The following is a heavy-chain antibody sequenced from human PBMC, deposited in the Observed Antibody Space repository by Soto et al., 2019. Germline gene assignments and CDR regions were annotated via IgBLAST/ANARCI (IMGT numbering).Heavy chain of an antibody. CDR2: ISAYNGNT. CDR3: ARDLPLTPVTNYDFQP. J-gene: IGHJ1*01. Sequence: GASVKVSCKASGYTFTSYGISWVRQAPGQGLEWMGWISAYNGNTNYAQKLQGRVTMTTDTSTSTAYMELRSLRSDDTAVYYCARDLPLTPVTNYDFQPWGHGTLVTDSS. D-gene: IGHD3-3*01. CDR1: GYTFTSYG. V-gene: IGHV1-18*04.